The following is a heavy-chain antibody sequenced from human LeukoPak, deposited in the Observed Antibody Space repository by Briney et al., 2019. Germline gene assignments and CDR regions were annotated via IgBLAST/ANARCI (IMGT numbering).Heavy chain of an antibody. V-gene: IGHV1-2*02. Sequence: GASVKVSCKASGYTFTGYYMHWVRQAPGQGLEWMGWINPNSGGTNYAQKFQGRVTMTRDTSISTAYMELSRPRSDDTAVYYCAREAGPIAVAGDYWGQGTLVTVSS. D-gene: IGHD6-19*01. CDR3: AREAGPIAVAGDY. CDR1: GYTFTGYY. J-gene: IGHJ4*02. CDR2: INPNSGGT.